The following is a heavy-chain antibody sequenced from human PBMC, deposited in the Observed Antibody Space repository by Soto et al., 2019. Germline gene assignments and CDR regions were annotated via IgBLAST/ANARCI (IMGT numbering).Heavy chain of an antibody. CDR1: RGSISDYY. D-gene: IGHD3-10*01. Sequence: PSETLSLTCTVSRGSISDYYWSWIRQPPGKGLEWIGFIYYTGNTKYNPSLNGRVTMSMDTSNNQFSLKLSSVTAADTAVYYCARESAGSGRNNWFDPWGQGTLVTV. CDR3: ARESAGSGRNNWFDP. V-gene: IGHV4-59*13. CDR2: IYYTGNT. J-gene: IGHJ5*02.